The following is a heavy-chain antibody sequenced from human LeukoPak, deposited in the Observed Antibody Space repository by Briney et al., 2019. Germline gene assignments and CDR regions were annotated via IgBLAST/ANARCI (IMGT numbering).Heavy chain of an antibody. J-gene: IGHJ6*02. V-gene: IGHV7-4-1*02. CDR1: GYTFTSYA. Sequence: ASVKVSCKASGYTFTSYAMNWVRQAPGQGLEWMGWINTNTGNPTYAQGFTGRFVFSLDTSVSTAYLQISSLKAEDTAVYYCARDKDGYNYNYYYGMDVWGQGTTVTVSS. CDR3: ARDKDGYNYNYYYGMDV. CDR2: INTNTGNP. D-gene: IGHD5-24*01.